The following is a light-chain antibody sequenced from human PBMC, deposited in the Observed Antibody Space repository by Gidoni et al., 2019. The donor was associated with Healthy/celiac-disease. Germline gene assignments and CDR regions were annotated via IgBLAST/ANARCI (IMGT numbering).Light chain of an antibody. CDR1: QSVGSS. V-gene: IGKV3-20*01. CDR3: QQYGSSPRT. CDR2: DAS. J-gene: IGKJ1*01. Sequence: EIVLTQSPGTLSLSPGERATLSCRASQSVGSSLTWYQQKPGQAPRLLIYDASSRATCIPNRFSVSGSGTDFTLTISRLEPEDFAVYYCQQYGSSPRTFGQGTKVEIK.